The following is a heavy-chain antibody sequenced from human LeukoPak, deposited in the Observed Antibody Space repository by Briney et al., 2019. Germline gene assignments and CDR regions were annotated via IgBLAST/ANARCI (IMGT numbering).Heavy chain of an antibody. CDR2: IYYSGST. Sequence: PSETLSLTCTVSGGSISSSSSYWGWIRQPPGKGLEWIGSIYYSGSTYYNPSLKSRVTISVDTSKNQFSLKLRSVTAADTAVYYCARDGVHYGHSTNWFDPWGQGTLVTVSS. J-gene: IGHJ5*02. D-gene: IGHD4-17*01. CDR1: GGSISSSSSY. V-gene: IGHV4-39*07. CDR3: ARDGVHYGHSTNWFDP.